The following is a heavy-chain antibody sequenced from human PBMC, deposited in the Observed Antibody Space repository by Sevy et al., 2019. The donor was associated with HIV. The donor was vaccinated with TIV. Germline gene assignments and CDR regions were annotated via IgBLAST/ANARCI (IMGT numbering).Heavy chain of an antibody. J-gene: IGHJ5*02. D-gene: IGHD3-22*01. CDR2: ISGSGGST. CDR1: GFTLSSYA. CDR3: AKDVTYYHDSSGYSWFDP. V-gene: IGHV3-23*01. Sequence: GGSLRLSCAASGFTLSSYAMSWVRQAPGKGLEWVSAISGSGGSTYYADSVKGRFTISRDNSKNTLYLQMNSLRAEDTAVYYCAKDVTYYHDSSGYSWFDPWGQGTLVTVSS.